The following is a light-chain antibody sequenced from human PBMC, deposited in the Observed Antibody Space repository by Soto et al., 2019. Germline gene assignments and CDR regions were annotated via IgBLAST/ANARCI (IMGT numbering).Light chain of an antibody. CDR1: RSDVGAYNY. V-gene: IGLV2-11*01. CDR3: CSYGGGHTPLV. J-gene: IGLJ2*01. CDR2: DVS. Sequence: QSALTQPRSVSGSPGQSVTISCTGSRSDVGAYNYVSWYQEHPGKAPKLMIYDVSKRPSGVPGRFSGSKSGNTASLTISGLQAEDEADYYCCSYGGGHTPLVFGGGTKLTVL.